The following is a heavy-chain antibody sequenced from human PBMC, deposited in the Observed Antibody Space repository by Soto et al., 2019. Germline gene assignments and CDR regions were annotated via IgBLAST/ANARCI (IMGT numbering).Heavy chain of an antibody. V-gene: IGHV3-23*04. D-gene: IGHD6-13*01. J-gene: IGHJ3*02. CDR1: GFTFSSHA. Sequence: EVQLVEAGGGLVQPGGSLRVSCAASGFTFSSHAMSWVRQAPGKGLEWVSSISGSGVTTDYADSVKGRFTISRDNSQKMLYLQMNSLRAGDTAVYYCAKEDREQQVVYDAFDMWGQGTMVTVSS. CDR3: AKEDREQQVVYDAFDM. CDR2: ISGSGVTT.